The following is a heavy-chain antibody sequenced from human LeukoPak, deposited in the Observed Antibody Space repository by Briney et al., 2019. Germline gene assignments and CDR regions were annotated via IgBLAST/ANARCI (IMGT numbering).Heavy chain of an antibody. D-gene: IGHD1-26*01. CDR1: GYTFTSYG. CDR3: ARDPDSGSYRGTFDY. CDR2: ISAYNGNT. J-gene: IGHJ4*02. Sequence: ASVKVSCKASGYTFTSYGISWVRQAPGQGLEWMGWISAYNGNTNYAQKLQGRVTMTTDTSISTAYMELSRLRSDDTAVYYCARDPDSGSYRGTFDYWGQGTLVTVSS. V-gene: IGHV1-18*01.